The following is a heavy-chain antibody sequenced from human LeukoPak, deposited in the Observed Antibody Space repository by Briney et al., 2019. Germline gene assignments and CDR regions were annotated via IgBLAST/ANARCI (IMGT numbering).Heavy chain of an antibody. CDR2: IIPIFGTA. J-gene: IGHJ6*02. D-gene: IGHD3-9*01. V-gene: IGHV1-69*13. CDR3: GTWMTGYFYYYGMDV. Sequence: GASVKVSCKASGGTFSSYAISWVRQATGQGLEWMGGIIPIFGTANYAQKFQGRVTITADESTSTAYMELSSLRSEDTAVYYCGTWMTGYFYYYGMDVWGQGTTVTVSS. CDR1: GGTFSSYA.